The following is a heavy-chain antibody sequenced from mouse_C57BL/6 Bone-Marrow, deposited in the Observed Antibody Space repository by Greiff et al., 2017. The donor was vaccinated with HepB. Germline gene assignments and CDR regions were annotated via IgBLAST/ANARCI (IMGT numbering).Heavy chain of an antibody. Sequence: SGPELVKPGASVKIPCKASGYTFTDYNMDWVKQSHGKSLEWIGDINPNNGGTIYNQKFKGKATLTVDKSSSTAYMELRSLTSEDTAVYYCASLGNYGSSYDAMDYWGQGTSVTVSS. CDR1: GYTFTDYN. V-gene: IGHV1-18*01. CDR2: INPNNGGT. D-gene: IGHD1-1*01. CDR3: ASLGNYGSSYDAMDY. J-gene: IGHJ4*01.